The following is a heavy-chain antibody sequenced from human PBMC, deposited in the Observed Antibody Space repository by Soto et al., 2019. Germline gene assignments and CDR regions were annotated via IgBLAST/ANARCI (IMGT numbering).Heavy chain of an antibody. CDR2: ISAYNGNT. CDR3: ARVRSIAALDAFDI. V-gene: IGHV1-18*04. J-gene: IGHJ3*02. Sequence: ASVNGSCKSSGYTFTSYGISWVRQAPGQGLEWMGWISAYNGNTNYAQKLQGRVTMTTDTSTSTAYMELRSLRSDDTAVYYCARVRSIAALDAFDIWGQGTMVTVSS. D-gene: IGHD6-6*01. CDR1: GYTFTSYG.